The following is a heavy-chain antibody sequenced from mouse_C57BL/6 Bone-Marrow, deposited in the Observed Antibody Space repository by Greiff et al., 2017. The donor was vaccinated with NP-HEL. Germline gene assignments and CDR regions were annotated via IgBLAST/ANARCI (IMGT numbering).Heavy chain of an antibody. Sequence: QVQLQQPGTELVKPGASVKLSCKASGYTFTSYWMHWVKPRPGQGLEWIGNINPSNGGPNYNEKFKNKATLTVAKSSSTAYMQLSSLTSEDSAVYDCARGAWDPYWYCDVWGTGTTVTVSS. J-gene: IGHJ1*03. V-gene: IGHV1-53*01. CDR1: GYTFTSYW. CDR2: INPSNGGP. CDR3: ARGAWDPYWYCDV. D-gene: IGHD4-1*01.